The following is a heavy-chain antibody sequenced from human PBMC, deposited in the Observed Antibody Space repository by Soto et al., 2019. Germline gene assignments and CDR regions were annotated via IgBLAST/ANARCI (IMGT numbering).Heavy chain of an antibody. Sequence: QITLKESGPALLKPTQTLTLTCTFSGFSLTTNAVGVGWIRQPPGEALEWLALIYGGYDTRYSPSLQSRLTITKDTSKNQVVLTLTNVDPADTATYYCAHRPFLTAPYYFDFWGQGTRVTVSS. CDR2: IYGGYDT. CDR3: AHRPFLTAPYYFDF. D-gene: IGHD5-18*01. CDR1: GFSLTTNAVG. V-gene: IGHV2-5*02. J-gene: IGHJ4*02.